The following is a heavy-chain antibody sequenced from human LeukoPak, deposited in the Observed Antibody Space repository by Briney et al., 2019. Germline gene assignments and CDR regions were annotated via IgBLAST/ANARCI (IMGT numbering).Heavy chain of an antibody. V-gene: IGHV3-23*01. CDR1: GFTFSNYA. Sequence: PGGSLRLSCAASGFTFSNYAMSWVRQAPGKGLEWVSVISGGSGRKYYADSVKGRFTISRDNSRNTLDLQMNSLRAEDTAVYYCAKAWKAYDSSGYRYWGQGTLVTVSS. D-gene: IGHD3-22*01. CDR2: ISGGSGRK. J-gene: IGHJ4*02. CDR3: AKAWKAYDSSGYRY.